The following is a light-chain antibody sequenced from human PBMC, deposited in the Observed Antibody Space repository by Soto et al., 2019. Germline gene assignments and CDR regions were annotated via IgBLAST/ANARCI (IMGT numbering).Light chain of an antibody. CDR1: QSVSSY. Sequence: DSVLTQYQGTLSLSPGERATLSCRASQSVSSYLAWYQQKPGQAPRLLIYDASNRATGIPARFSGSGSGTDFTLTISSLEPEDFAVYYCQQRINWPPVFGGGTKV. CDR3: QQRINWPPV. J-gene: IGKJ4*01. CDR2: DAS. V-gene: IGKV3-11*01.